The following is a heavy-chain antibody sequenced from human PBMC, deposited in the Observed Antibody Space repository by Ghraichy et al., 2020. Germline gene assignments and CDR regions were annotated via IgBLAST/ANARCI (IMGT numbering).Heavy chain of an antibody. CDR1: GGSISSSSYY. V-gene: IGHV4-39*02. J-gene: IGHJ4*02. D-gene: IGHD1-26*01. CDR3: AREDSGSYSPFDS. CDR2: IYYSGST. Sequence: SETLSLTCTVSGGSISSSSYYWGWIRQPPGKGLEWIGSIYYSGSTYYNPSLKSRVTISVDTSKHQFSLKLSSVTAADTAVYYCAREDSGSYSPFDSWGQGTLVTVSS.